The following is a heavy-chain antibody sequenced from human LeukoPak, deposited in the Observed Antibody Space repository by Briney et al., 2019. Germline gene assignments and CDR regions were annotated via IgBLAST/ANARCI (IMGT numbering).Heavy chain of an antibody. V-gene: IGHV4-59*08. J-gene: IGHJ1*01. CDR3: SGYQPPLYFQH. D-gene: IGHD2-2*01. CDR2: IYYSGST. CDR1: GGSISSYY. Sequence: PSETLSLTCTVSGGSISSYYWSWIRQPPGKGLEWIGYIYYSGSTNYNPSLKSRVTISVDTSKYQFSLKLSSVTAADTAVYYCSGYQPPLYFQHWGQGTLVPVSS.